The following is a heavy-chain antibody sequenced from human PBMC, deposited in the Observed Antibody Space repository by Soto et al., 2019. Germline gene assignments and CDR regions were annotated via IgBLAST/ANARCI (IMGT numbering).Heavy chain of an antibody. D-gene: IGHD4-17*01. CDR2: ISWNSGSI. CDR1: GFTFNDYA. V-gene: IGHV3-9*01. CDR3: ARDYKDYGFDY. J-gene: IGHJ4*02. Sequence: GGSLRLSCAASGFTFNDYAMHWVRQAPGKGLEWVSGISWNSGSIGYADSVKGRFTISRDNAKNSLYLQMNSLRAEDTAVYYCARDYKDYGFDYWGQGTLVTVSS.